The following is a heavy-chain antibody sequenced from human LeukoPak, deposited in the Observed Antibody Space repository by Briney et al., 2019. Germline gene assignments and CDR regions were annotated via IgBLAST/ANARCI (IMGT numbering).Heavy chain of an antibody. V-gene: IGHV4-34*01. CDR3: ARGAKRWLQYPFDY. D-gene: IGHD5-24*01. J-gene: IGHJ4*02. Sequence: SETLSLTCAVYGGSFSGDFWSWIRQSPGKGLEWIGEINHGGSTTYNPSLQSRVTISVDTSKNQFSLKLSSVTAADTAVYYCARGAKRWLQYPFDYWGQGTLVTVSS. CDR1: GGSFSGDF. CDR2: INHGGST.